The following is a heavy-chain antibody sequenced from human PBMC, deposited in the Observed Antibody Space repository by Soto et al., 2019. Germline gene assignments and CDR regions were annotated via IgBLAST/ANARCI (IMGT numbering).Heavy chain of an antibody. CDR3: ARDRVSCFSSVDYYYYGMYF. CDR2: IGTAGDT. V-gene: IGHV3-13*01. CDR1: GFTFSSYD. Sequence: GGSLRLSCAASGFTFSSYDMHWVRQATGKGLEWVSAIGTAGDTYYPGSVKGRFTISRENAKNSLYLQMNSLRAEDTAVYYCARDRVSCFSSVDYYYYGMYFWGQGTSVTVSS. J-gene: IGHJ6*02. D-gene: IGHD6-6*01.